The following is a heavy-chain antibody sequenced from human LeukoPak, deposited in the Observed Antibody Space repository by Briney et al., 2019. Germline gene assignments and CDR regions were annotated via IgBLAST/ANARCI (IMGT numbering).Heavy chain of an antibody. CDR3: ARLVDTAMVSYGMDV. D-gene: IGHD5-18*01. Sequence: PGESLKISCKGSGYSFTSYWIGWVRPMPGKGLEWMGIIYPGDSDTRYSPSFQGQVTISADKSISTAYLQWSSLKASDTAMYYCARLVDTAMVSYGMDVWGQGTTVTVSS. J-gene: IGHJ6*02. CDR2: IYPGDSDT. CDR1: GYSFTSYW. V-gene: IGHV5-51*01.